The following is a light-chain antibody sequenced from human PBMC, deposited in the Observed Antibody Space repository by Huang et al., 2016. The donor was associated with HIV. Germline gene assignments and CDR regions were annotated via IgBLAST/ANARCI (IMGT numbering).Light chain of an antibody. CDR3: QQYNNWLLYT. V-gene: IGKV3-15*01. CDR1: QSVSSN. CDR2: GAS. Sequence: EIVMTQSPATLSVSPGERATLSCRASQSVSSNLAWYQQKPGQAPRLLIYGASTRATGIPGRFSGSGSGTEVTLTISSRQSEDVAVYYCQQYNNWLLYTFGQGTKLEIK. J-gene: IGKJ2*01.